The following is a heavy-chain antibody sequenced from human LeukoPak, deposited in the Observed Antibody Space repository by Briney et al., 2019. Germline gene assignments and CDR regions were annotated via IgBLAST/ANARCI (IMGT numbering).Heavy chain of an antibody. CDR1: GYSFISYW. D-gene: IGHD1-20*01. CDR3: ARAWVTGKIDAFDI. J-gene: IGHJ3*02. CDR2: IYPGDSDT. Sequence: GESLKISCKGSGYSFISYWIGWVRQMPGKGLEWMGIIYPGDSDTRYSPSFQGQITISADKFISTAYLQWSSLKASDTAMYYCARAWVTGKIDAFDIWGQGTMVTVSS. V-gene: IGHV5-51*01.